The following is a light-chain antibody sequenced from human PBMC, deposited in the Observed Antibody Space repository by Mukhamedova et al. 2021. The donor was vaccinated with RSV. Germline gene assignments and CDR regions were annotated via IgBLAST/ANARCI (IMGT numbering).Light chain of an antibody. CDR3: SSDTSSNTVV. CDR2: EVN. CDR1: SDVGNYNY. J-gene: IGLJ2*01. Sequence: SDVGNYNYVSWYQQYPGKAPKLMIYEVNNRPSGVSNRFSGSKSGNTASLTISGLQAEDEADYYCSSDTSSNTVVFGGGTKLTVL. V-gene: IGLV2-14*01.